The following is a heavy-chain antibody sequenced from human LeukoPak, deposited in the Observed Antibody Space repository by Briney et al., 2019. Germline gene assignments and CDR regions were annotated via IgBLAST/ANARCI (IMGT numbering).Heavy chain of an antibody. CDR2: ISYDGSNK. V-gene: IGHV3-30*03. D-gene: IGHD7-27*01. Sequence: PGRSLRLSCAASGFTFSSYGMHWVRQAPGKGLEWVAVISYDGSNKYYADSVKGRFTISRDNSKNTLYLQMDSLRAEDTAVYYCAREDPLGYFDYWGQGTLVTVSS. CDR3: AREDPLGYFDY. J-gene: IGHJ4*02. CDR1: GFTFSSYG.